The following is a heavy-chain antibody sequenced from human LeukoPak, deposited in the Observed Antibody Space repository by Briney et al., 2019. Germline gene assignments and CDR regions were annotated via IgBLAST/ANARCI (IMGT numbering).Heavy chain of an antibody. D-gene: IGHD6-25*01. CDR3: ARDAAMTHRGYFDI. V-gene: IGHV3-30*02. CDR1: GFVFENYY. J-gene: IGHJ2*01. CDR2: IRQDGKNK. Sequence: PGGSLRLSCEASGFVFENYYMHWVRQAPGKGLEWLTHIRQDGKNKIYADSVKGRFTISRDNSEKRVFLQMHSLRPEDTGVYYCARDAAMTHRGYFDIWGRGTLVTVSS.